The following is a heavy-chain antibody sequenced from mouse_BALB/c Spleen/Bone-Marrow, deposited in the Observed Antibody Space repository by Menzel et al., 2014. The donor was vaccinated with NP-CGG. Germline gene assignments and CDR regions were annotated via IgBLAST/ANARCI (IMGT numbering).Heavy chain of an antibody. CDR3: TKNRNRYTWFAC. CDR1: GFSLTSYG. V-gene: IGHV2-5*01. D-gene: IGHD2-14*01. CDR2: IWRGGST. J-gene: IGHJ3*01. Sequence: VKVVESGPGLVQPSQSLSITCTVSGFSLTSYGVHWVRQSPGKGLEWLGVIWRGGSTDYNAAFMSRLSITKDNSKSQVFFKMNSLQADDTAIYYCTKNRNRYTWFACWGQGTLVTVSA.